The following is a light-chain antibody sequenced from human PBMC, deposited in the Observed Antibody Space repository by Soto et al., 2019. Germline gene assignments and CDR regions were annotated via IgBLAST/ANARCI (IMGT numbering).Light chain of an antibody. V-gene: IGLV2-14*01. J-gene: IGLJ1*01. CDR3: ISYTSDDVRDV. Sequence: QSVLTQPASVSGTPGQSITISCTGSNSDVGIYDFVSWYQHHPGRAPKLIVSEVSHRPSGVSNRFSGSKSGNTASLTISGLQSEDEADYYCISYTSDDVRDVFGTGTKVTVL. CDR1: NSDVGIYDF. CDR2: EVS.